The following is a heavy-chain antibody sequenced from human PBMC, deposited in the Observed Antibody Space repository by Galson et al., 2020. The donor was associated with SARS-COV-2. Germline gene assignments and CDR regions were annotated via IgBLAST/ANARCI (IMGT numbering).Heavy chain of an antibody. CDR1: GGSISSDYYY. J-gene: IGHJ4*02. D-gene: IGHD3-16*01. Sequence: SQTLSLTCTVSGGSISSDYYYWGWIRQPPVKGLEWIGSVYYTGSTYYNPSLKSRLTISVDTSKNQFSLRLSSVTAADTAVYHCARAAIWTGEDFDYWGQGTLVTVSS. V-gene: IGHV4-39*07. CDR3: ARAAIWTGEDFDY. CDR2: VYYTGST.